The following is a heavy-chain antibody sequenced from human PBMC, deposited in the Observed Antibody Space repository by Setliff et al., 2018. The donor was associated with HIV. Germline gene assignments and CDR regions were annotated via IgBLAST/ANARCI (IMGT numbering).Heavy chain of an antibody. Sequence: ASVKVSCKASGYTFTSYGISWVRQAPGQGLEWMGWISAYNGNTKYVQKYQGRVTMTTDTSTSKVYMELRTLRSDDTAVYYCARIPYRSAWFSGGHDAFDVWGQGTMVT. CDR1: GYTFTSYG. V-gene: IGHV1-18*01. D-gene: IGHD6-19*01. J-gene: IGHJ3*01. CDR3: ARIPYRSAWFSGGHDAFDV. CDR2: ISAYNGNT.